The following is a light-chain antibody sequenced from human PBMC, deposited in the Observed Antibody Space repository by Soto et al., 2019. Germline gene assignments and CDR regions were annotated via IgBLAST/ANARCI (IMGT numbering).Light chain of an antibody. CDR1: SSDVGAYTF. J-gene: IGLJ1*01. CDR3: SSYTSSSTHV. CDR2: DVN. Sequence: QSVLTQPASVSGSPGQSITISCTGTSSDVGAYTFVSWYQQHPDKVPKLMIFDVNRRPSGVSDRFSGSKSGNTASLTISGLQPEDEADYYCSSYTSSSTHVFGSGTKLTVL. V-gene: IGLV2-14*03.